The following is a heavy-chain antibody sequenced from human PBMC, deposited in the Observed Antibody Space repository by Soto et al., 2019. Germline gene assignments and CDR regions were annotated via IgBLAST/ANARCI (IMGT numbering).Heavy chain of an antibody. CDR2: ISGSGGST. J-gene: IGHJ3*02. CDR1: GFTFSSYA. Sequence: GGSLRLSCAASGFTFSSYAMSWVRQAPGKGLEWVSAISGSGGSTYYADSVKGRFTISRDNSKNTLYLQMSSLRAEDTAVYYCANHYYDSSGYFPPEDAFDIWGQGTMVTVSS. V-gene: IGHV3-23*01. CDR3: ANHYYDSSGYFPPEDAFDI. D-gene: IGHD3-22*01.